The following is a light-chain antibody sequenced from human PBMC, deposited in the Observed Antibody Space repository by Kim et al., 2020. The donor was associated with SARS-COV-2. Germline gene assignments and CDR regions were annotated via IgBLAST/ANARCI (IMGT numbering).Light chain of an antibody. CDR3: QSYDRSLSGSV. CDR1: SPNIGAYYD. Sequence: QSALTQPPSVSGAPGQRVTISCTGSSPNIGAYYDVHWYQQLPGTAPKLLIHGNTNRPSGVPDRFSGSKSGTSASLDITGLQAEDEAVYYCQSYDRSLSGSVFGGGTQLTVL. J-gene: IGLJ3*02. V-gene: IGLV1-40*01. CDR2: GNT.